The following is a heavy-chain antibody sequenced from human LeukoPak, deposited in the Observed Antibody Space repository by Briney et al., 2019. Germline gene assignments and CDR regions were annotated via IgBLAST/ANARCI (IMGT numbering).Heavy chain of an antibody. D-gene: IGHD6-13*01. CDR1: GYTFTNYG. CDR2: INTNTGNP. V-gene: IGHV7-4-1*02. CDR3: ATRYSSSHYYYLDV. J-gene: IGHJ6*03. Sequence: ASVKVSCKASGYTFTNYGINRVRQAPGQGLEWMGWINTNTGNPMYAQGFTGRFVFSLDTSVSTAYLQINSLKADDIAVYYCATRYSSSHYYYLDVWGKGTTVTVSS.